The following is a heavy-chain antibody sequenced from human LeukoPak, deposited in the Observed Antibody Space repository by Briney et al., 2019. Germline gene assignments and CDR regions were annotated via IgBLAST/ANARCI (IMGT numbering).Heavy chain of an antibody. CDR1: GGSITITNY. V-gene: IGHV4-4*02. CDR3: EREGGPYRPLDY. J-gene: IGHJ4*02. Sequence: SGTLSLTCGVSGGSITITNYWTWARQPPGKGLEWIGEVNLQGSTNYNPSLMGRVAISVDTSENHISLQLTSVTAADTAVYYCEREGGPYRPLDYSGQGTLVTVSS. CDR2: VNLQGST.